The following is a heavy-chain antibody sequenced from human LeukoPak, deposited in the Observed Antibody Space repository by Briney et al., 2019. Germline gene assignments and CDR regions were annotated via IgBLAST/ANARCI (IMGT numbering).Heavy chain of an antibody. V-gene: IGHV3-30*02. CDR1: GFTFISYG. Sequence: GGSLRLSCAASGFTFISYGMHWVRQAPGKGLEWVAFIRYDGSNKYYADSVKGRFTISRDDAKNLLYLDMNSLRAEDTAVYYCARGHTAVTRHFDFWGQGTLVTVSS. J-gene: IGHJ4*02. CDR2: IRYDGSNK. CDR3: ARGHTAVTRHFDF. D-gene: IGHD4-17*01.